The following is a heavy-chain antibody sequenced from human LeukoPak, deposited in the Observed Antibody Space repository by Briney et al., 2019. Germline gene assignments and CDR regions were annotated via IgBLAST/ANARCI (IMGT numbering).Heavy chain of an antibody. D-gene: IGHD6-6*01. CDR1: GYTFTGQD. J-gene: IGHJ4*02. CDR3: ASYPRYSSSPPFDY. Sequence: ASVKVSCKASGYTFTGQDMHWVRQAPGQGFEWMGWINPNTGAPNYAQKFQGRVTMTRDTTINTAYMELTSLTSDDTAVYYCASYPRYSSSPPFDYWGQGTMVTVSP. V-gene: IGHV1-2*02. CDR2: INPNTGAP.